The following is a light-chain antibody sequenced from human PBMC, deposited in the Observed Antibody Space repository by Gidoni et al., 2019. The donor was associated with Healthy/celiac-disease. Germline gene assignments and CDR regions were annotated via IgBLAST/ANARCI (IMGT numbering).Light chain of an antibody. J-gene: IGKJ2*04. CDR3: QQRSNWPPVSS. Sequence: EIVLTQSPATLSLSPGERATLSCRASQSVSSYLAWYQQKPGQAPRLLIYDASNRATGIPARFSGSGSGTDFTLTISSLEPEDFEVYYCQQRSNWPPVSSFGQGTKLEIK. V-gene: IGKV3-11*01. CDR2: DAS. CDR1: QSVSSY.